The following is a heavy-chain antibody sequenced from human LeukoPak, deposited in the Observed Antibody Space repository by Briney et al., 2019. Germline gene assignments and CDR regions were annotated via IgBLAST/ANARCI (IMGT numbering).Heavy chain of an antibody. CDR2: IYYSGST. V-gene: IGHV4-59*12. CDR3: ARDRYACSWYEG. J-gene: IGHJ4*02. Sequence: NASETLSLTCTVSGGSISSYYWSWIRQPPGKGLEWIGYIYYSGSTNYNPSLKSRVTMSVDTSKNQFSLKLSSVTAADTAVYYCARDRYACSWYEGWGQGTLVTVSS. CDR1: GGSISSYY. D-gene: IGHD6-13*01.